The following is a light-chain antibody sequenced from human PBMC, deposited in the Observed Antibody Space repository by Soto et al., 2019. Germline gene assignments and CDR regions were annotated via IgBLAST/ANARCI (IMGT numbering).Light chain of an antibody. J-gene: IGLJ3*02. V-gene: IGLV3-21*02. Sequence: SYELTQPPSVSVAPGQTARITCVGNNVGSESVHWYQQKPGQAPVLVVHDDTDRPSGIPDRFSGSKSGNTASLTISWLQAEDEADYYCCSYAHTSRVFGGGTKLTVL. CDR3: CSYAHTSRV. CDR1: NVGSES. CDR2: DDT.